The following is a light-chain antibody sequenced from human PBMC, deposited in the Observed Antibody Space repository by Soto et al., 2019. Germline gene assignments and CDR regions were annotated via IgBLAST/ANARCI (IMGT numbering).Light chain of an antibody. Sequence: DIQMTQSPSSLSASVGARVTITCRASQDIGYSLGWFQQRPGKAPKSLIYAAATLQSGVPSKFIGSGYGTHSALSISSLQPEDYGAYYCQQYNSDPRTFGQGTKVEIK. CDR1: QDIGYS. J-gene: IGKJ1*01. CDR3: QQYNSDPRT. V-gene: IGKV1-16*02. CDR2: AAA.